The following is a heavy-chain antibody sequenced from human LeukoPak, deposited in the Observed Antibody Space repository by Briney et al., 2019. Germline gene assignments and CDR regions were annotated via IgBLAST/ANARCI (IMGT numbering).Heavy chain of an antibody. J-gene: IGHJ3*02. D-gene: IGHD3-9*01. V-gene: IGHV4-34*01. CDR3: ARDNRYYDILTGYQDDAFDI. CDR1: GGSFSGYY. CDR2: INHSGST. Sequence: SETLSLTCAVYGGSFSGYYWSWIRQPPGKGLEWIGEINHSGSTNYNPSLKSRVTISVDTSKNQFSLKLSSVAAADTAVYYCARDNRYYDILTGYQDDAFDIWGQGTMVTVSS.